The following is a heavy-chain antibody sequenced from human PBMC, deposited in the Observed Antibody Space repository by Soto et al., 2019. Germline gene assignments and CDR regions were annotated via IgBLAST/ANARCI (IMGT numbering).Heavy chain of an antibody. D-gene: IGHD6-19*01. CDR2: ISGSGGST. CDR1: GFTFSSYA. CDR3: AKARGAYSSGWYHYYYYGMDV. J-gene: IGHJ6*02. V-gene: IGHV3-23*01. Sequence: GGSLRLSCAASGFTFSSYAMSWVRQAPGKGLEWVSAISGSGGSTYYADSVKGRFTISRDNSKNTLYLQMNSLRAEDTAVYYCAKARGAYSSGWYHYYYYGMDVWGQGTTVTVSS.